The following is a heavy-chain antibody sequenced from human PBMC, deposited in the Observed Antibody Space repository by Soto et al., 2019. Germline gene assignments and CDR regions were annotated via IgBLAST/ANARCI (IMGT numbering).Heavy chain of an antibody. Sequence: PSETLSLTCIVSGTSVSSSPYYWGWIRQPPGKGLEWIANVYHSGRTSHNPSLRSRVTISLDTSSNQFSLKLSSVTAADTAVYLCARVYGAFDYWGQGTLVTAPQ. CDR2: VYHSGRT. CDR1: GTSVSSSPYY. D-gene: IGHD4-17*01. J-gene: IGHJ4*02. V-gene: IGHV4-39*01. CDR3: ARVYGAFDY.